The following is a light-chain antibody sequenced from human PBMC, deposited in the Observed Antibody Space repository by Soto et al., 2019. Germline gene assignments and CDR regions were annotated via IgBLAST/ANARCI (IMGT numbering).Light chain of an antibody. J-gene: IGLJ3*02. Sequence: QSALTQPRSVSGSPGQSVTISCTGTSSDVGGYNYVSWYQQHPGKAPKLMIYDVSKRPSGVPDRFSGSKSGNTASLTISGLQVKDEADYYCCSYAGSLWVFGGGTKLTVL. V-gene: IGLV2-11*01. CDR2: DVS. CDR1: SSDVGGYNY. CDR3: CSYAGSLWV.